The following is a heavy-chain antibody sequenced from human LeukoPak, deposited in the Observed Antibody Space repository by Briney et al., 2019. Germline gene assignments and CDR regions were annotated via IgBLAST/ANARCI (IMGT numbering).Heavy chain of an antibody. D-gene: IGHD3-9*01. CDR3: ARGLYDILTGYWYYMDV. J-gene: IGHJ6*03. CDR2: IIPILGIA. V-gene: IGHV1-69*02. CDR1: GGTFSSYT. Sequence: SVKVSCKASGGTFSSYTISWVRQAPEQGLEWMGRIIPILGIANYAQKFQGRVTITADKSTSTAYMELSSLRSEDTAVYYCARGLYDILTGYWYYMDVWGKETTVTVSS.